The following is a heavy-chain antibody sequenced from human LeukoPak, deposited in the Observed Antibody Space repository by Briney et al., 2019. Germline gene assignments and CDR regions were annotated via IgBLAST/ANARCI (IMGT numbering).Heavy chain of an antibody. CDR3: AREAGDDYYYYYMDV. CDR2: MNPNSGNT. Sequence: ASVKVSCKASGYTFTSYDINWVRQATGQGLEWMGWMNPNSGNTGYAQKFQGRVTMTRNTSIGTAYMELSSLRSEDTAVYYCAREAGDDYYYYYMDVWGKGTTVTVSS. D-gene: IGHD7-27*01. J-gene: IGHJ6*03. V-gene: IGHV1-8*01. CDR1: GYTFTSYD.